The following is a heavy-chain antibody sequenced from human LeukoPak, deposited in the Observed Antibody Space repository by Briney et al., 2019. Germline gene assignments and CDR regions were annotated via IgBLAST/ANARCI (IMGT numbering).Heavy chain of an antibody. J-gene: IGHJ4*02. D-gene: IGHD1-7*01. V-gene: IGHV4-39*07. CDR2: IFYSGST. Sequence: SETLSLTCTVSGGSISTSNYYWGWIRQPPGKGLEWIGNIFYSGSTYYSPPLKSRVTISLDTSRNQFSLKLNSVTAADTAVYYCARQGLELRQFDYWGQGTLLTVSS. CDR3: ARQGLELRQFDY. CDR1: GGSISTSNYY.